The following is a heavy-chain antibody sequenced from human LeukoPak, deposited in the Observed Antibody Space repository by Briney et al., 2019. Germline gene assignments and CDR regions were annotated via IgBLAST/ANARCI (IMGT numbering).Heavy chain of an antibody. CDR3: ARVRSYSSGWLHRFDY. CDR2: ISAYNGNT. J-gene: IGHJ4*02. CDR1: EHTFTSFG. V-gene: IGHV1-18*01. Sequence: SGKACCNAAEHTFTSFGISRVRQAPGHGLKCMRWISAYNGNTNYAQKLQGRVTMTTDTATSTAYMEMRSLRSDDTAVYYCARVRSYSSGWLHRFDYWGQGTLVTVSS. D-gene: IGHD6-19*01.